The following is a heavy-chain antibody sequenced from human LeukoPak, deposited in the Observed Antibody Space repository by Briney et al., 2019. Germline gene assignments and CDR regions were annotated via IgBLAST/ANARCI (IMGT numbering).Heavy chain of an antibody. CDR2: IYYSGST. Sequence: SETLSLTCTVSGGSISSSSYYWGWIRQPPGKGLEWIGSIYYSGSTYYNPSLKSRVTISVDTSKNQFSLKLSSVTAADTAVYYCAEGHSSSWYGGYFDYWGQGTLVTVSS. V-gene: IGHV4-39*01. CDR3: AEGHSSSWYGGYFDY. CDR1: GGSISSSSYY. D-gene: IGHD6-13*01. J-gene: IGHJ4*02.